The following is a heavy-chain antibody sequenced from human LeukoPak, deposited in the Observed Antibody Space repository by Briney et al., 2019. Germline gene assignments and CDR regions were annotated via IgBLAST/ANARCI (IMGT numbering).Heavy chain of an antibody. D-gene: IGHD4-17*01. J-gene: IGHJ6*03. CDR3: ARDYGDYEDYMDV. V-gene: IGHV3-48*01. Sequence: GGSLRLSCAASGFTSSSYSMNWVRQAPGKGLEWVSYISSSSSTIYYADSVKGRFTISRDNAKNSLYLQMNSLRAEDTAVYYCARDYGDYEDYMDVWGKGTTVTVSS. CDR1: GFTSSSYS. CDR2: ISSSSSTI.